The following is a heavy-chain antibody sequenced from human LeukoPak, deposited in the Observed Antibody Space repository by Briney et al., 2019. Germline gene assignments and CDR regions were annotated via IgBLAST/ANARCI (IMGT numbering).Heavy chain of an antibody. CDR1: GGSISSYF. V-gene: IGHV4-59*08. CDR2: IYYSGST. D-gene: IGHD6-19*01. CDR3: ARPGYSSAGAHAFDI. Sequence: SETLSLTCTVSGGSISSYFWSWIRQPPDKGLEWIGYIYYSGSTSYNPSLKSRVTLSVDTSKNQFSLKLSSVTAADTAVYYCARPGYSSAGAHAFDIWGQGTMVTVSS. J-gene: IGHJ3*02.